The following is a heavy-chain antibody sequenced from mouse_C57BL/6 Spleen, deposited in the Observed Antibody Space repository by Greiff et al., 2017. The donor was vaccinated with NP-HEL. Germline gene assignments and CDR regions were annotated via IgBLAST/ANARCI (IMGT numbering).Heavy chain of an antibody. CDR3: ARTDYYGAAPYFDY. CDR2: IDPSDSYT. Sequence: QVQLQQPGAELVRPGTSVKLSCKASGYTFTSYWMHWVKQRPGQGLEWIGVIDPSDSYTNYNQKFKGKATLTVDTSSSTAYMQLSSLTSEDSAVYYCARTDYYGAAPYFDYWGQGTTLTVSS. CDR1: GYTFTSYW. D-gene: IGHD1-2*01. J-gene: IGHJ2*01. V-gene: IGHV1-59*01.